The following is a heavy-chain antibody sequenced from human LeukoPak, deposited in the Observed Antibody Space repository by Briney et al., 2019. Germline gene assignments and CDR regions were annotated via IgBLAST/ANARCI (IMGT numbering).Heavy chain of an antibody. CDR2: ICYDGSNK. D-gene: IGHD6-25*01. CDR3: ARKRDSRGVFYY. CDR1: GFTFSSYA. V-gene: IGHV3-33*01. J-gene: IGHJ4*02. Sequence: GGSLRLSCAASGFTFSSYAMQWVRQAPGKGLEWVGIICYDGSNKYYAYSLKGRFTFSRDNSKHTPYLEMNILRVETTAVYYCARKRDSRGVFYYWGRGALVTVS.